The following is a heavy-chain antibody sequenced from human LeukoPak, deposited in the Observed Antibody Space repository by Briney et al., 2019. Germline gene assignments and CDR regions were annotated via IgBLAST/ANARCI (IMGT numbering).Heavy chain of an antibody. Sequence: PGGSLRLSCAASGFTLSSYWMSWVRLAPGKGLEWVANVKQDGSEKYYVDSVKGRFTISRDNAKNSLFLQMNSQRAEDTAVYYCARALDTSSSRYQPFEYWGQGTLVTVSS. J-gene: IGHJ4*02. D-gene: IGHD2-2*01. CDR2: VKQDGSEK. V-gene: IGHV3-7*01. CDR3: ARALDTSSSRYQPFEY. CDR1: GFTLSSYW.